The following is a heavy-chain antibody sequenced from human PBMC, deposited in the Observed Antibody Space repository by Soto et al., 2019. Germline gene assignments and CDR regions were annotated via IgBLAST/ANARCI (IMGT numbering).Heavy chain of an antibody. CDR3: AGRYCTNGVCYTNYYYYIDV. CDR2: ITTSGGNT. Sequence: EVQLLESGGGLVQPGGSLRLSCAASGFTFSTYAMSWVRQAPVKGLEWVSTITTSGGNTYYADSVQGRFTIPRDKSKNTLYLQMNSQIAEDTAVYYCAGRYCTNGVCYTNYYYYIDVWGKGTTVTVSS. V-gene: IGHV3-23*01. J-gene: IGHJ6*03. CDR1: GFTFSTYA. D-gene: IGHD2-8*01.